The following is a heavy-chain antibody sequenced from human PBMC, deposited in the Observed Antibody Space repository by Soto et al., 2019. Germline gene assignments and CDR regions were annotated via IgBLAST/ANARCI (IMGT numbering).Heavy chain of an antibody. Sequence: QVQLVESGGGVVQPGASLRLSCAASGFRFKSFVMHWVRQAPGKGLEWVAFTSYDGNNKDYGDSVKGRFTVSRGNSQNTLHLQMDLLRSEDTALYYCARWGTTGEFDLWGQGTLVSVSS. CDR2: TSYDGNNK. CDR3: ARWGTTGEFDL. D-gene: IGHD2-2*01. CDR1: GFRFKSFV. V-gene: IGHV3-30*19. J-gene: IGHJ5*02.